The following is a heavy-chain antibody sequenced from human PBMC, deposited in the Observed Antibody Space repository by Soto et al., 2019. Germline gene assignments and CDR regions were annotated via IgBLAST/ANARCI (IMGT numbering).Heavy chain of an antibody. J-gene: IGHJ2*01. CDR1: GGTFSSYA. D-gene: IGHD3-22*01. Sequence: QVQLVQSGAEVKKPGSSVKVSCKASGGTFSSYAISWVRQAPGQGLEWMGGIIPIFGTANYAQKFQGRVTITADESTSTAYMELSSLRSEDTAVYYCARAQSSITMIVVPPYFDLWGRGTLVTVSS. V-gene: IGHV1-69*12. CDR3: ARAQSSITMIVVPPYFDL. CDR2: IIPIFGTA.